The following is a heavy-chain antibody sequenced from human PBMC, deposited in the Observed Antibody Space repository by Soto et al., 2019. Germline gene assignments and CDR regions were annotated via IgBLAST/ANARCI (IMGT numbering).Heavy chain of an antibody. Sequence: ASVKVSCKASRYTFTSYAMHWVRQAPGQRLEWMGWINAGNGNTKYSQKFQGRVIITRDTSASTAYMELSSLRSEDTAVYYCARSPSNVLRFLEWLPKPPFDPWGQGTLVTVSS. CDR2: INAGNGNT. J-gene: IGHJ5*02. D-gene: IGHD3-3*01. V-gene: IGHV1-3*01. CDR3: ARSPSNVLRFLEWLPKPPFDP. CDR1: RYTFTSYA.